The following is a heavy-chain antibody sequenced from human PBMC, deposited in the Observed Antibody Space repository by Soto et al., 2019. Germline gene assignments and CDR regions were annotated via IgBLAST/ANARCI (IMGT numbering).Heavy chain of an antibody. CDR2: ISAGGGST. D-gene: IGHD3-22*01. CDR1: GFTFNTYV. V-gene: IGHV3-23*01. Sequence: GGSLRLSCAASGFTFNTYVMNWVRQAPGKGLEWVSGISAGGGSTYYADSVKGRFTISRDNSKNTLYLQMNSLRAEDTAIYYCAKRSSAYYFDSWGQGILVTVSS. CDR3: AKRSSAYYFDS. J-gene: IGHJ4*02.